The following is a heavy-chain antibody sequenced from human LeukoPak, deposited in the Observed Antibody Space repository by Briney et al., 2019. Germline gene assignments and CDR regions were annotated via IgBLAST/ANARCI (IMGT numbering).Heavy chain of an antibody. CDR2: MSVGSDLI. V-gene: IGHV3-21*01. CDR3: ARGFEGTASGAGY. D-gene: IGHD3-16*01. CDR1: RFIFSRYS. Sequence: PGGSLRLSCAASRFIFSRYSMNSVRQAPGKGLGWVASMSVGSDLIHYAESVRGRFTVSTDNTPNSLSLQMKSLRADGTPVFFCARGFEGTASGAGYWGQGTLVTVSS. J-gene: IGHJ4*02.